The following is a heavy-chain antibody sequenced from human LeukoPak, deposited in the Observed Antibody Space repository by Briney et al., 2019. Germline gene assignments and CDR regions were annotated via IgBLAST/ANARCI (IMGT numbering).Heavy chain of an antibody. Sequence: SETLSLTCAVYGGSFSGYYWSWIRQPPGKGLEWIGEINHSGSTNYNPSLKSRVTISVDTSKNQFSLKLSSVTAADTAVYYCAKLTPNDCWGQGTLVTVSS. CDR2: INHSGST. V-gene: IGHV4-34*01. J-gene: IGHJ4*02. CDR1: GGSFSGYY. D-gene: IGHD1-14*01. CDR3: AKLTPNDC.